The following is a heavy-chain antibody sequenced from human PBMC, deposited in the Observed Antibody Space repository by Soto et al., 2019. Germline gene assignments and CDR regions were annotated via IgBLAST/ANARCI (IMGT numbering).Heavy chain of an antibody. V-gene: IGHV1-69*11. J-gene: IGHJ4*02. CDR1: GGTFSDYA. CDR3: ATVVERGAI. CDR2: TIPFLETS. Sequence: QVQLVQSGPEVKKPGSSVKVSCKVSGGTFSDYAINWVRAAPGQGLEWMGGTIPFLETSNYAQKFNDRVTLIADEATSTVSMEVNSLTSEDTAVYYCATVVERGAIWGQGSQVTFS.